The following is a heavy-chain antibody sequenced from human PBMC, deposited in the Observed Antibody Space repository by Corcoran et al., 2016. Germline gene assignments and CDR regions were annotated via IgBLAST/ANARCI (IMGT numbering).Heavy chain of an antibody. CDR1: GGTFSSYA. CDR3: ARGDKGYSYGYPYYYYGMDV. D-gene: IGHD5-18*01. Sequence: QVQLVQSGAEVKKPGSSVKVSCKASGGTFSSYAISWVRQAPGQGLEWMGGIIPIFGTANYAQKFQGRVTITADESTSTAYMELSSLRSEDTAVYYCARGDKGYSYGYPYYYYGMDVWGQGTTVTVSS. V-gene: IGHV1-69*01. CDR2: IIPIFGTA. J-gene: IGHJ6*02.